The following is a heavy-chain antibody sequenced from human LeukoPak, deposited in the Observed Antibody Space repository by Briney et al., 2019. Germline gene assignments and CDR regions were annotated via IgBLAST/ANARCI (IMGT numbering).Heavy chain of an antibody. CDR3: ARHRGRACGYDIGLDY. J-gene: IGHJ4*02. CDR2: INHSGST. Sequence: SETLSLTCAVYGGSFSGYYWSWIRQPPGKGLEWIGEINHSGSTNYNPSLKSRVTISVDTSKNQFSLKLSSVTAADTAVYYCARHRGRACGYDIGLDYWGQGTLVTVSS. D-gene: IGHD5-12*01. CDR1: GGSFSGYY. V-gene: IGHV4-34*01.